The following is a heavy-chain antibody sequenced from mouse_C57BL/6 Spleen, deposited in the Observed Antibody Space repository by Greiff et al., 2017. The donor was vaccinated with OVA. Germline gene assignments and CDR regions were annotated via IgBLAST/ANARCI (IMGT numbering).Heavy chain of an antibody. CDR1: GFTFSDYG. CDR2: ISSGSSTI. CDR3: ARKYYGSSPYWYFDV. D-gene: IGHD1-1*01. Sequence: EVQLVESGGGLVKPGGSLKLSCAASGFTFSDYGMHWVRQAPEKGLEWVAYISSGSSTIYYADTVKGRFTISRDNAKNTLCLQMTSLRSEDTAMYYCARKYYGSSPYWYFDVWGTGTTVTVSS. V-gene: IGHV5-17*01. J-gene: IGHJ1*03.